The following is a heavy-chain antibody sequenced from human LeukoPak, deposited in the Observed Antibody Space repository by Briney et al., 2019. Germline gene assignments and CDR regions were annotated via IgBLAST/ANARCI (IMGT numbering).Heavy chain of an antibody. CDR3: ARGSYYYGMDV. CDR2: ISWNSGSI. Sequence: GGSLRLSCAASGFTVSSNYMSWVRQAPGKGLEWVSGISWNSGSIGYADSVKGRFTISRDNAKNSLYLQMNSLRAEDTALYYCARGSYYYGMDVWGQGTTVTVSS. D-gene: IGHD1-26*01. V-gene: IGHV3-9*01. J-gene: IGHJ6*02. CDR1: GFTVSSNY.